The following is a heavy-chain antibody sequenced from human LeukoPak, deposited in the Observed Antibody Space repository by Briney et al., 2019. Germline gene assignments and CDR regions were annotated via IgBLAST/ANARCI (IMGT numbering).Heavy chain of an antibody. J-gene: IGHJ1*01. V-gene: IGHV1-8*02. D-gene: IGHD3-10*01. CDR1: GYTFTGYY. CDR3: ADLFGGVGYFQH. Sequence: GASVKVSRKASGYTFTGYYMHWVRQAPGQGLEWMGWMNPNSGNTGYAQKFQGRVTMTRNTSISTAYMELSSLRSEDTAVYYCADLFGGVGYFQHWGQGTLVTVSS. CDR2: MNPNSGNT.